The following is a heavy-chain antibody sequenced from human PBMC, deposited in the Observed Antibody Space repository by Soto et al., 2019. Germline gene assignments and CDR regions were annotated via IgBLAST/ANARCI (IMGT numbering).Heavy chain of an antibody. D-gene: IGHD6-6*01. V-gene: IGHV1-18*01. J-gene: IGHJ4*02. CDR3: ARDPQYSTSPKVFDY. CDR1: GYSFTRFG. Sequence: QVPLLQSGAEVKKPGASVRVSCKASGYSFTRFGISWVRQAPGQGLEWVGRISTYNGNTKYAQKLEGRVTVSTDTSTSTAYMELRSLRSDDTAVYYCARDPQYSTSPKVFDYWGQGTLLTVSS. CDR2: ISTYNGNT.